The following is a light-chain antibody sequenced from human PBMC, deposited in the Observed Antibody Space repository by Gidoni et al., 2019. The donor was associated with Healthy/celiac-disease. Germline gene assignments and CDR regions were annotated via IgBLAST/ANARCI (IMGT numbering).Light chain of an antibody. Sequence: ESVLTQSPGPLALSPGERATLSCRARQSVSSSYLAWYQQKPGQAPRLLIYGASSRATGIPDRFSGSGSGTDFTLTISRLEPEDFAVYYCQQYGSSPLTFGGGTKVEIK. CDR1: QSVSSSY. CDR3: QQYGSSPLT. CDR2: GAS. J-gene: IGKJ4*01. V-gene: IGKV3-20*01.